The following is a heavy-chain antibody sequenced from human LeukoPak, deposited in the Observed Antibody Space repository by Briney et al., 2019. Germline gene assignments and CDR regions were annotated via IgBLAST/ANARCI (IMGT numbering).Heavy chain of an antibody. D-gene: IGHD3-22*01. J-gene: IGHJ4*02. V-gene: IGHV1-46*01. CDR2: INPSGGST. CDR3: AREGPRDSSGYYYFDY. CDR1: GYTFTSYY. Sequence: ASVKVSCKASGYTFTSYYMHWVRQAPGQGLEWMGIINPSGGSTSYAQKFQGRVTMTRDKSTSTVYMELSSLRSEDTAVYYCAREGPRDSSGYYYFDYWGQGTLVTVSS.